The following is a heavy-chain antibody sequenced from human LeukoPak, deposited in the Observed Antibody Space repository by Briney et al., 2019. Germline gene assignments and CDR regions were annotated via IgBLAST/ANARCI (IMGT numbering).Heavy chain of an antibody. V-gene: IGHV3-23*01. D-gene: IGHD2-15*01. CDR2: ISGSGGGT. CDR3: AKDRGRTWVQVAN. Sequence: PGGSLRLSCAASGFTFHVYAIYWVRQAPGKGLEWVSGISGSGGGTYYADSVKGRFTISRDDSKNTLYLQMNSLRVEDTAVYYCAKDRGRTWVQVANWGQGTLVTVSS. CDR1: GFTFHVYA. J-gene: IGHJ4*02.